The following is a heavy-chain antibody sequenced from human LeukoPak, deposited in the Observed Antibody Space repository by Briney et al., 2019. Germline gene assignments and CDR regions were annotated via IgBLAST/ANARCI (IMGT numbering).Heavy chain of an antibody. J-gene: IGHJ6*03. Sequence: GGSLRLSCAASGFTFDDYAMHWVRQAPGKGLEWVSLISWDGGSTYYADSVKGRFTISRDNSKNSLYLQMNSLRAEDTALYYCAKDYGDYGSYYYYYMDVWGKGTTVTASS. CDR1: GFTFDDYA. D-gene: IGHD4-17*01. V-gene: IGHV3-43D*03. CDR3: AKDYGDYGSYYYYYMDV. CDR2: ISWDGGST.